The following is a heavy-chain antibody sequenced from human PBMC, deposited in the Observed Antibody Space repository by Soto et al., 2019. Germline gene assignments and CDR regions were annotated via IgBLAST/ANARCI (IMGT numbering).Heavy chain of an antibody. CDR3: AREKGAGTYMGFDY. CDR2: IYHTGGT. CDR1: GGSISTNNW. Sequence: QVQLQESGPGLVKPSGTLSLTCAVSGGSISTNNWWSWVRQPPGKGLEWIGEIYHTGGTNYNPSLKSRVAMSVVKSKNQFSLNLNSVTAADTAVYYCAREKGAGTYMGFDYWGQGTLVTVSS. V-gene: IGHV4-4*02. J-gene: IGHJ4*02. D-gene: IGHD3-10*01.